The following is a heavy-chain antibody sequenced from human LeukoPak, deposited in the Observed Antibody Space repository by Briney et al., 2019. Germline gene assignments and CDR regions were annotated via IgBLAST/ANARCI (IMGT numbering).Heavy chain of an antibody. V-gene: IGHV3-30*04. CDR2: ISYDGSNK. Sequence: PGRSRRLSCAASGFTFNSYAMHWVRQAPGKGLEWVAVISYDGSNKNHAGSVKSRVTISRDNSKNTLFLQMNSLRVEDTAVYYCARGGTEIYYRYYGMDVWGQGTTVTVSS. D-gene: IGHD3-22*01. CDR1: GFTFNSYA. CDR3: ARGGTEIYYRYYGMDV. J-gene: IGHJ6*02.